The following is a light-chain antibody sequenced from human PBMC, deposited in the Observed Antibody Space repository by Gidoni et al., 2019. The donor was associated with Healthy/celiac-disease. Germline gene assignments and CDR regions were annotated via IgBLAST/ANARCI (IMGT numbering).Light chain of an antibody. V-gene: IGKV1-33*01. CDR3: QHYDNLPPT. CDR1: QDISNY. Sequence: DIQMTQSPSSLSASVGDRVTITCQASQDISNYLNWYQQKPGKAPKLLIYDASNLETGVPSRFSGIVSGTDFTFTISSLQPEDIATYYCQHYDNLPPTFGQGTRLEIK. CDR2: DAS. J-gene: IGKJ5*01.